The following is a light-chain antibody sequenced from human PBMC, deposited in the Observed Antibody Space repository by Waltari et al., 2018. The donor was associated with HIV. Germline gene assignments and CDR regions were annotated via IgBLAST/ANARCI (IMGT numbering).Light chain of an antibody. CDR3: SSYSITKNLL. CDR2: GVT. V-gene: IGLV2-14*01. J-gene: IGLJ2*01. CDR1: GGDIGRFES. Sequence: QSALTQPASVSGSPGQSIPIPCTAPGGDIGRFESVSWSQQSPHKAPQLIIYGVTNRPFGVSSRFSGSKSGDTASLSISGLRTEDEAEHYCSSYSITKNLLFGGGTTLTVL.